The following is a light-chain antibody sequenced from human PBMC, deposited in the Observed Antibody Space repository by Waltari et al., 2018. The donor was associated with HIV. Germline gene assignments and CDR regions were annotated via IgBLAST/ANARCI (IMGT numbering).Light chain of an antibody. CDR2: TNN. Sequence: QSVLTQPPSASGTPGQRVIISCSGSSSNIGSNIVNWYQQVPGTAPKLLIYTNNQRPSGVPDRFSGSKSGTSASLAISGLQSQDEADYYCAAWDDSLTGHWVFGGGIKLTVL. CDR3: AAWDDSLTGHWV. V-gene: IGLV1-44*01. J-gene: IGLJ3*02. CDR1: SSNIGSNI.